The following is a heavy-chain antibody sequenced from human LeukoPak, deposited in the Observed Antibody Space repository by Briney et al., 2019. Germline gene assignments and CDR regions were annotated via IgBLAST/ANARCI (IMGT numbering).Heavy chain of an antibody. CDR2: ISGRTGGT. CDR1: GFTFTTNA. J-gene: IGHJ4*02. Sequence: PGGSLRLSCAASGFTFTTNAMSWVRQAPEKGLEWVSAISGRTGGTYYADSVKGRFTISRDNSKSTLYLQMDSLRAEDTAVYYCAKCGNSGCHLIDYWGQGTLVTVSS. V-gene: IGHV3-23*01. D-gene: IGHD5-12*01. CDR3: AKCGNSGCHLIDY.